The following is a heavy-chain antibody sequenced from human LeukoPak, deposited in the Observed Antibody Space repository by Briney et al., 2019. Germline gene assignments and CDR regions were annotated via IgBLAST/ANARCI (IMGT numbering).Heavy chain of an antibody. CDR3: AKVTMGDVWFDP. CDR2: VHYDGRNI. Sequence: GGSLRLSCAMSGFTLTSTGMHWVRQAPGKGLEWVAFVHYDGRNILYADSVKGRFSISTDNSKNMVYLQMSSLRAEDTAVYYCAKVTMGDVWFDPWGQRTLVTVSS. CDR1: GFTLTSTG. V-gene: IGHV3-30*02. J-gene: IGHJ5*02. D-gene: IGHD3-16*01.